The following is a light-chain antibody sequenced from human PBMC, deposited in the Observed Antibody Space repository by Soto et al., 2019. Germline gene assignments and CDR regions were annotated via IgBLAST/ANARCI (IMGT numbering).Light chain of an antibody. Sequence: DVQLTQSPSFLSASVGDRLTITCRASQGINSYLAWYQQKPGKAPQLLIYTASTLQSGVPSRFRGSASGTEFTLTISSLQPEDFATYYCQQLNSYPLTFGGGTKVEI. CDR3: QQLNSYPLT. CDR1: QGINSY. CDR2: TAS. J-gene: IGKJ4*01. V-gene: IGKV1-9*01.